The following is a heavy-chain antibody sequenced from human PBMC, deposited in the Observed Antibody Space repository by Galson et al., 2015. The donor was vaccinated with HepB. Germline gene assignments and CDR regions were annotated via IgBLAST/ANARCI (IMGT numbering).Heavy chain of an antibody. Sequence: LRLSCAVSGFSFSNSAMTWVRQAPGRGLEWISGISISGRNTYYADSVKGRFTISRDNSKNTVFLQMNSLRAEDTAVYYCAKEEVPNDYWGQGTLVTVSS. CDR1: GFSFSNSA. J-gene: IGHJ4*02. CDR3: AKEEVPNDY. V-gene: IGHV3-23*01. D-gene: IGHD4/OR15-4a*01. CDR2: ISISGRNT.